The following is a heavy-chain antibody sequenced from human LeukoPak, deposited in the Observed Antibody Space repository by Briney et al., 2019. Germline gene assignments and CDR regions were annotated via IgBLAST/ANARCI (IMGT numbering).Heavy chain of an antibody. V-gene: IGHV4-30-4*08. CDR2: IYYSGST. Sequence: PSETLSLTCTVSGGSISSGDYYWSWIRQPPGKGLEWIGYIYYSGSTYYNPSLKSRVTISVDTSKNQFSLKLSSVTAADTAVYYRASGLRGSNMIIFDYWGQGTLVTVSS. J-gene: IGHJ4*02. CDR1: GGSISSGDYY. CDR3: ASGLRGSNMIIFDY. D-gene: IGHD2/OR15-2a*01.